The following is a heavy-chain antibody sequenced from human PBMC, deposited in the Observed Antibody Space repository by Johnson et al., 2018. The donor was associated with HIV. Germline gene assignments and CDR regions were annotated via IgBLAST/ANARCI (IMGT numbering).Heavy chain of an antibody. D-gene: IGHD6-19*01. J-gene: IGHJ3*02. CDR1: GFIFSDYY. CDR3: AGGVAVAFDI. CDR2: ISFSDSTI. Sequence: QVQLVESGGGLVKPGGSLRLSCVASGFIFSDYYMSWIRQAPGKGLEWVSYISFSDSTIYSADSVQGRFTISRDNAKNTLYVQMNSLRAEDTAVYYCAGGVAVAFDIWGQGTMVTVSS. V-gene: IGHV3-11*04.